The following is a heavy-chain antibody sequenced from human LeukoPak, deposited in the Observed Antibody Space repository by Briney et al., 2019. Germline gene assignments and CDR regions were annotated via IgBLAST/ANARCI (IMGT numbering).Heavy chain of an antibody. D-gene: IGHD6-19*01. V-gene: IGHV3-74*01. CDR1: GFTFSSYW. Sequence: GGSLRLSCAASGFTFSSYWMHWVRQAPGKGLVCVSRINSDGSSTSYADSVKGRFPISRDNAKNTLYLQMNSLRAEDTAVYYCARASVQGQWLIHYYYYYMDVWGKGTTVTVSS. CDR3: ARASVQGQWLIHYYYYYMDV. CDR2: INSDGSST. J-gene: IGHJ6*03.